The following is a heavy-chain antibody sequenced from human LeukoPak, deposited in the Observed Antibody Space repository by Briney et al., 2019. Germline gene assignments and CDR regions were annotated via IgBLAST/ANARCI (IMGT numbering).Heavy chain of an antibody. CDR2: INHSGST. J-gene: IGHJ5*02. D-gene: IGHD5-18*01. Sequence: SETLSLTCAVYDGSFSGYYWSWIRQPPGKGLEWIGEINHSGSTNYNPSLKSRVTISVDTSKNQFSLKLSSVTAADTAVYYCAKRGYSYGLSGWYNWFDPWGQGTLVTVSS. CDR1: DGSFSGYY. CDR3: AKRGYSYGLSGWYNWFDP. V-gene: IGHV4-34*01.